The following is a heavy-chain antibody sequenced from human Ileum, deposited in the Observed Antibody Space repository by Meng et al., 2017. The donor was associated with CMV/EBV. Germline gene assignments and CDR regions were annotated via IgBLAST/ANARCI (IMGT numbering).Heavy chain of an antibody. CDR2: IRYDGSDK. V-gene: IGHV3-30*02. D-gene: IGHD5-18*01. CDR3: AKDPGVYSYGPYGMDV. Sequence: GESLKISCAASGFTFRDHAMHWVRQAAGKGLEWLAFIRYDGSDKYYADSVKGRFTISRDNSKNTLYLQMNSLRAEDTAVYYCAKDPGVYSYGPYGMDVWGQGTTVTVSS. J-gene: IGHJ6*02. CDR1: GFTFRDHA.